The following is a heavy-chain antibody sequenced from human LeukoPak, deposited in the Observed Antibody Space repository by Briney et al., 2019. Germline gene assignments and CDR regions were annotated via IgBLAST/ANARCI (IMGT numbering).Heavy chain of an antibody. V-gene: IGHV4-4*02. CDR1: GGSISSSNW. Sequence: PSETLSLTCAVSGGSISSSNWWSWVRQPPGKGLEWIGEIYHGGSTNYNPSLKSRVTISVDKSKNQFSLKLSSVTAADTAVYYCASYYYDSSGYLVSGAFDIWGQGTIVTVSS. CDR3: ASYYYDSSGYLVSGAFDI. J-gene: IGHJ3*02. CDR2: IYHGGST. D-gene: IGHD3-22*01.